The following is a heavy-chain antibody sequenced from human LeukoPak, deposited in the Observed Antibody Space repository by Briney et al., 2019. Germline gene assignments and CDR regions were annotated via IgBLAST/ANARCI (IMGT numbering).Heavy chain of an antibody. Sequence: ASVKVSCKASRYTFTSYYMHWVRQAPGQGLEWMGIINPSGGSTSYAQKFQGRVTMTRDTSTSTVYMELSSLRSEDTAVYYCARDRRWLQLLDYWGQGTLVTVSS. V-gene: IGHV1-46*01. J-gene: IGHJ4*02. CDR1: RYTFTSYY. CDR2: INPSGGST. D-gene: IGHD5-24*01. CDR3: ARDRRWLQLLDY.